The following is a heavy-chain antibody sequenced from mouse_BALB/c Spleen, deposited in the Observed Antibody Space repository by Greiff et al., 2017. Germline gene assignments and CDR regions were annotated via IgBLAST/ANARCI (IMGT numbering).Heavy chain of an antibody. V-gene: IGHV14-3*02. Sequence: VQLQQSGADLVKPGASVTLSCTASGFNITDTYLHWVKQRPEQGLEWIGRIDPANGTTKYDPKFQGKATITADTSSNTAYLQLSSLTSEDTTVYYGAITTVVFDYWGQGTTLTVSA. CDR2: IDPANGTT. CDR1: GFNITDTY. J-gene: IGHJ2*01. CDR3: AITTVVFDY. D-gene: IGHD1-1*01.